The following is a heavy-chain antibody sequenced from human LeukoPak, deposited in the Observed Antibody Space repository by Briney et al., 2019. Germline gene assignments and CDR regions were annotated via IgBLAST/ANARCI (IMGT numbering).Heavy chain of an antibody. V-gene: IGHV4-4*02. Sequence: SGTLSLTCAVSGGSILTTNWWSWVRQPPGKGLEWIGYIYYSGSTNYNPSLKSRVTISVDASKNQFSLKLSSVTAADTAVYYCARLAREAYCGGDCYSPYFDYWGQGTLVTVSS. CDR3: ARLAREAYCGGDCYSPYFDY. J-gene: IGHJ4*02. D-gene: IGHD2-21*02. CDR2: IYYSGST. CDR1: GGSILTTNW.